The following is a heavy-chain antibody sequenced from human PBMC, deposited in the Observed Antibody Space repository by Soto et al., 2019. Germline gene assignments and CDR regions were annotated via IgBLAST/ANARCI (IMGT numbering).Heavy chain of an antibody. J-gene: IGHJ4*02. D-gene: IGHD3-10*01. CDR3: ARDYDPYYYYSGTYYPERGSFDY. Sequence: SETLSLTCAVSGGSISSGDYYWSWIRQPPGKGLEWIGHIYYTGSTSYKSSLKSRISISVDKSKNEFSLNLSSVTAADTAVYYCARDYDPYYYYSGTYYPERGSFDYWGQGALVTVSS. CDR1: GGSISSGDYY. V-gene: IGHV4-30-4*01. CDR2: IYYTGST.